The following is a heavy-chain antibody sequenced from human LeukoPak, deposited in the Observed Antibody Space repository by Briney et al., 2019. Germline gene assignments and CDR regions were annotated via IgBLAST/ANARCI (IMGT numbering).Heavy chain of an antibody. Sequence: PGGSQRLSCAASGSGFTFNNYWMHWVRQAPGKGLVWVSRINADGSTTSYADSVRGRFTISRDNAKNTLYLQMNSLRAEDTAVYYCATLISGWSLYWGQGTLVTVSS. J-gene: IGHJ4*02. CDR2: INADGSTT. D-gene: IGHD6-19*01. V-gene: IGHV3-74*01. CDR1: GSGFTFNNYW. CDR3: ATLISGWSLY.